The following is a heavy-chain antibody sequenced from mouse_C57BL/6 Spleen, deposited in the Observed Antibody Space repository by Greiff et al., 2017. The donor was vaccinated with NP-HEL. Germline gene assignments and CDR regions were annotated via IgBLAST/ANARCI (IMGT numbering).Heavy chain of an antibody. CDR3: ARGNDYDGFAY. J-gene: IGHJ3*01. D-gene: IGHD2-4*01. CDR2: IYPGSGNT. CDR1: GYSFTSYY. V-gene: IGHV1-66*01. Sequence: QVHVKQSGPELVKPGASVKISCKASGYSFTSYYIHWVKQRPGQGLEWIGWIYPGSGNTKYNEKFKGKATLTADTSSSTAYMQLSSLTSEDSAVYYCARGNDYDGFAYWGQGTLVTVSA.